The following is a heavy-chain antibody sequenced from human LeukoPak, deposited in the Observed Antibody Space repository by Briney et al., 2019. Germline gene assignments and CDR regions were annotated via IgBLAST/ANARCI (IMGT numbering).Heavy chain of an antibody. CDR3: ARALPFGGYFDY. D-gene: IGHD3-16*01. Sequence: GGSLGLSCAASGFTVSSNYMSWVRQAPGKGLEWVSVIYGGGTTYYADSVKGRFTISRDNSKNTLYLQVNYLRAEDTAAYYCARALPFGGYFDYWGQGTLVTVSS. CDR1: GFTVSSNY. CDR2: IYGGGTT. V-gene: IGHV3-66*02. J-gene: IGHJ4*02.